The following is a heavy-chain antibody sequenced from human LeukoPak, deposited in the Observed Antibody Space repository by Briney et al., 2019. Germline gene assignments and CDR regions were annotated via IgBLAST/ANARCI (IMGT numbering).Heavy chain of an antibody. CDR1: GGTFSSFT. D-gene: IGHD2-21*02. Sequence: VASVKVSCKASGGTFSSFTINWLRQAPGLGLEWMGGIIPILDTPNYAQKFQGRVTITADESTRTVYMQLSSLRSEDTAVYYCARGAGYCGGNCLAYWGQGSLVIVSS. CDR2: IIPILDTP. J-gene: IGHJ4*02. V-gene: IGHV1-69*13. CDR3: ARGAGYCGGNCLAY.